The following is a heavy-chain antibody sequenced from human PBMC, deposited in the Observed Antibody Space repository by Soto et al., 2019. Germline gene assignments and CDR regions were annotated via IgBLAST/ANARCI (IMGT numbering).Heavy chain of an antibody. J-gene: IGHJ4*02. CDR1: GYSITNGYY. CDR2: XYXXXXX. V-gene: IGHV4-38-2*01. Sequence: PSETLSLTCAVSGYSITNGYYWGWIRQPPGKGLEWXGNXYXXXXXNXXPSLESRVTISVDTSENQCSPKLSSVTAADTAVYYCASVKNWNDFDYWGQGTLVTASS. D-gene: IGHD1-1*01. CDR3: ASVKNWNDFDY.